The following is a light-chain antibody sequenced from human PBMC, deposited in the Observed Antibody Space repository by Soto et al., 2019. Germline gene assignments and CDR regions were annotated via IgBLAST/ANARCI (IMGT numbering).Light chain of an antibody. CDR1: QSISSW. CDR3: QQYNRYWW. V-gene: IGKV1-5*01. Sequence: ASQSISSWLAWYQQKPGKAPKLLIYDASSLESGVPSRFSGSGSGTELTPTLVCVLGVHFATFFCQQYNRYWWFRQGT. J-gene: IGKJ1*01. CDR2: DAS.